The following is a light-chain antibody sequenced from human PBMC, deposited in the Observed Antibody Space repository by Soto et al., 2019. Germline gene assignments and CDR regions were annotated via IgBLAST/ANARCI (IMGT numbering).Light chain of an antibody. CDR2: GAS. CDR1: QTISTW. J-gene: IGKJ3*01. CDR3: QQGDRFPFT. Sequence: DIQMTQSPSSVSASVGDRVTITCRAGQTISTWLAWYQQKPGKAPSLLIYGASTLQNGVPSRFSGSGSGTDFTLAISSLQPEDSATYHCQQGDRFPFTFGPGTTVEI. V-gene: IGKV1-12*01.